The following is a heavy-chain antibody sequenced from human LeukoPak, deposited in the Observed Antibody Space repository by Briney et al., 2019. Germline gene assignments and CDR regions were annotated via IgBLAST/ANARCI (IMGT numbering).Heavy chain of an antibody. D-gene: IGHD3-22*01. Sequence: GGSLRLSCAASGFTFSSYAMSWVRQAPGKGLEWVPAISGSGGRTYYADSVKGRFTISRDNSKNTLYLQMNSLRAEDTAVYDCAKAAGYYKSSGYYLLDYWGQGTLVTVTS. V-gene: IGHV3-23*01. J-gene: IGHJ4*02. CDR2: ISGSGGRT. CDR3: AKAAGYYKSSGYYLLDY. CDR1: GFTFSSYA.